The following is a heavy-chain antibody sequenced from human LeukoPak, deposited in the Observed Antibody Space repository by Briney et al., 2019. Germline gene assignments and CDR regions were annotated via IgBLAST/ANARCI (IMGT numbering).Heavy chain of an antibody. D-gene: IGHD6-13*01. CDR3: ARDVGIAAEIDY. Sequence: ASVKVSCKASGYTFTGYYMHWVRQAPGQGLEWMGWINPNSGGTNYAQKFQGRVTMTRDTSISTAYMELSRLRSDDTAVYYCARDVGIAAEIDYWGQGTLVTVSS. J-gene: IGHJ4*02. CDR1: GYTFTGYY. CDR2: INPNSGGT. V-gene: IGHV1-2*02.